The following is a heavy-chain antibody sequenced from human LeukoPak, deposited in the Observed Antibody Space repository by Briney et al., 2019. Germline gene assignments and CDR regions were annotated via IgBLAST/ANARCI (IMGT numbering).Heavy chain of an antibody. J-gene: IGHJ5*02. D-gene: IGHD3-16*01. V-gene: IGHV3-23*01. Sequence: GGSLRLSCGTSGFTFSSYGMTWVRQAPGKGLEWVSSINSSGGIAYYADSVKGRFTISRDNSRNTLFLQMNSLRAEDTAIYYCAKDQGGLRFDPWGQGTLVTVSS. CDR3: AKDQGGLRFDP. CDR2: INSSGGIA. CDR1: GFTFSSYG.